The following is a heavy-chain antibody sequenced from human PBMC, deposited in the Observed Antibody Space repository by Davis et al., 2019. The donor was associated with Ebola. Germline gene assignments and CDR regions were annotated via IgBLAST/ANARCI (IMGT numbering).Heavy chain of an antibody. Sequence: GESLKISCAASGFTFSSYGMHWVRQAPGKGLEWVSAISGSGGSTYYADSVKGRFTISRDNSKNTLYLQMNSLRAEDTAVYYCAKDPLAIVEMATMTVWGQGTLVTVSS. CDR2: ISGSGGST. CDR3: AKDPLAIVEMATMTV. J-gene: IGHJ4*02. D-gene: IGHD5-24*01. CDR1: GFTFSSYG. V-gene: IGHV3-23*01.